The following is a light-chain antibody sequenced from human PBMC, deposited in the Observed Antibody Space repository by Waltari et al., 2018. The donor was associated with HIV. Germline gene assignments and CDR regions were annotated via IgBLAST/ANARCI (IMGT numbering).Light chain of an antibody. V-gene: IGLV6-57*01. CDR3: QSYDSTTHV. J-gene: IGLJ2*01. CDR1: HRCIASKY. CDR2: DDY. Sequence: FMLLQPHSVSVSPGKTVTLPCIRRHRCIASKYVRWCQQPPGSSPTTVIYDDYRSPSGVLDRFSASTDSSSNSALLTISVLKTEDEADYCSQSYDSTTHVFGAGTKLTVL.